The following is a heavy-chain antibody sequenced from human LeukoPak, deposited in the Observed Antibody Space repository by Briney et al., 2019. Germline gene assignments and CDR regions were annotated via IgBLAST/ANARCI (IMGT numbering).Heavy chain of an antibody. J-gene: IGHJ6*03. CDR2: IYSYGST. CDR1: GFTVSSNY. D-gene: IGHD6-6*01. V-gene: IGHV3-66*02. Sequence: GGSLRLSCAASGFTVSSNYMSWVRQAPGKGLEGVSVIYSYGSTYYADSVKGRFTISRDNSKNTLYFQMNSLRVEDTAVYYCARLGGKQLVRYYQYYMDVWGKGTTVTVSS. CDR3: ARLGGKQLVRYYQYYMDV.